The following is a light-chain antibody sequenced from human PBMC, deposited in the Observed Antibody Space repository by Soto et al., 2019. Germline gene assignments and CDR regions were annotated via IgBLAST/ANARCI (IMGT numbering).Light chain of an antibody. CDR1: QSVLYSSNNKNY. Sequence: DIVMTQSPDSLAVSLGERATINCKSSQSVLYSSNNKNYLVWYQQKPGQPPTVLIYWASTRESGVPDRFSGSGSGTDFTLTISSLQAEDVGVYYCQQYYSAPWAFGQGTKVEIK. CDR2: WAS. J-gene: IGKJ1*01. CDR3: QQYYSAPWA. V-gene: IGKV4-1*01.